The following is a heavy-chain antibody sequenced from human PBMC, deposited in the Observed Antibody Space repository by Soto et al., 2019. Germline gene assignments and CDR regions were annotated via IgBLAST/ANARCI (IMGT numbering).Heavy chain of an antibody. D-gene: IGHD2-21*02. J-gene: IGHJ5*02. V-gene: IGHV5-51*01. CDR3: AGVTVIPIVWFDP. CDR2: TYPGASET. Sequence: GESLKISCKGSGNTFSNYWIDWVRQMPGKGLEWLGITYPGASETIFSPFFPGLVNTSAGKSISTAYLQWSRLEASDPAMYYCAGVTVIPIVWFDPWGQGTLVTVSS. CDR1: GNTFSNYW.